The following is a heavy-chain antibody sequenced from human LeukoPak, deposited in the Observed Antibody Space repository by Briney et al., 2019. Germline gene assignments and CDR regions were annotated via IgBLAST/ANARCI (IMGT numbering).Heavy chain of an antibody. V-gene: IGHV4-34*01. CDR1: GGSFSGYY. D-gene: IGHD3-10*01. Sequence: SETLSLTCAVYGGSFSGYYWSWIRQPPGKGLEWIGEINHSGSTNYNPSLKSRVTISVDTSKNQFSLKLSSVTAADTAVYYCARGTYGSGSPNWFDPWGQGALVTVSS. CDR2: INHSGST. CDR3: ARGTYGSGSPNWFDP. J-gene: IGHJ5*02.